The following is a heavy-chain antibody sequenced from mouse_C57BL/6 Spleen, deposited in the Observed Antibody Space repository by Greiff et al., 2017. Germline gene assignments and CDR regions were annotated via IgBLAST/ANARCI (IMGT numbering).Heavy chain of an antibody. D-gene: IGHD1-1*01. Sequence: EVKLMESGPELVKPGASVKISCKASGYSFTDYNMNWVKQSNGKSLEWIGVINPNYGTTSYNQKFKGKATLTVDQSSSTAYMQLNSLTSEDSAVYYCAREKPITTVVGFDYWGQGTTLTVSS. CDR3: AREKPITTVVGFDY. CDR2: INPNYGTT. J-gene: IGHJ2*01. CDR1: GYSFTDYN. V-gene: IGHV1-39*01.